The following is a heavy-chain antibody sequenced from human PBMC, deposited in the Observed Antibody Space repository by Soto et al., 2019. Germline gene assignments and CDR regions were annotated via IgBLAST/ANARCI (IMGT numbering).Heavy chain of an antibody. CDR1: GGSISSGGYY. CDR2: IYYSGST. Sequence: QVQLQESGPGLVKPSQTLSLTCTVSGGSISSGGYYWSWIRQHPGKGLEWIGYIYYSGSTDYNPSLKSRVTISVDTCNNQFSLKLSSVTAADTAVYYCARVHGFRGYYYYLDVWGKGTTVNVSS. CDR3: ARVHGFRGYYYYLDV. J-gene: IGHJ6*03. D-gene: IGHD3-10*01. V-gene: IGHV4-31*03.